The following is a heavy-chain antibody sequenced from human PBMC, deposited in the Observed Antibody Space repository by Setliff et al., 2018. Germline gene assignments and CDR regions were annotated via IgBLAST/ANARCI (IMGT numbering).Heavy chain of an antibody. V-gene: IGHV7-4-1*02. CDR2: INTKTGNP. J-gene: IGHJ4*02. Sequence: ASVKVSCKASGYTFTKYPINWVRQAPGQGLEWMGWINTKTGNPTYAQASRGRLVFSLDTSVSTAYLQITSLKAEDTAVYYCARDTGVRGQDTTGYYGGGFAYWGQGALVTVSS. CDR3: ARDTGVRGQDTTGYYGGGFAY. D-gene: IGHD3-22*01. CDR1: GYTFTKYP.